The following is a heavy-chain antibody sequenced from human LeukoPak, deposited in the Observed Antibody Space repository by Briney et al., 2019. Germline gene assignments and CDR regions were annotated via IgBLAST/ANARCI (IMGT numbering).Heavy chain of an antibody. D-gene: IGHD2-2*01. V-gene: IGHV4-39*01. J-gene: IGHJ4*02. CDR3: ASPRYCSSTSCYFGYDY. Sequence: PSETLSLTCTVSRGSISSSSYYWGWIRQPPGKGLEWLGSIYYSGSTYYNPSLKSRVTISVDTSKNQFSLKLSSVTAADTAVYYCASPRYCSSTSCYFGYDYWGQGTLVTVSS. CDR1: RGSISSSSYY. CDR2: IYYSGST.